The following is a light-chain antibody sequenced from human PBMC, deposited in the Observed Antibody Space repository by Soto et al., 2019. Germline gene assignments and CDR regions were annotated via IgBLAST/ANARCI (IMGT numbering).Light chain of an antibody. CDR1: SSDIGSYTL. Sequence: QSVLTQPASVSGSPGQSITISCTGTSSDIGSYTLVSWYQQHPGKAPKVMIYEVDKWPSGVSTRFSGSRSGNTASLTISGLQAEDEADYFCCSYAGAFTYVFGTGTKVTVL. CDR3: CSYAGAFTYV. J-gene: IGLJ1*01. V-gene: IGLV2-23*02. CDR2: EVD.